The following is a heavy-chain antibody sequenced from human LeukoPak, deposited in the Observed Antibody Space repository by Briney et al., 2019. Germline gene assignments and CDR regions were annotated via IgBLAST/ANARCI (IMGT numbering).Heavy chain of an antibody. CDR1: GFSLSTSGVG. D-gene: IGHD4-17*01. CDR3: AHYGDYRFMYYFDY. Sequence: KESGPTLVKPTQTLTLTCTFSGFSLSTSGVGVGWMRQTTGRALEWLALIYWNNDNRYSPSLKTRLTITKDTSKNQVVLTMTEMDPVDTATYYCAHYGDYRFMYYFDYWGQGTLVTVSS. CDR2: IYWNNDN. V-gene: IGHV2-5*01. J-gene: IGHJ4*02.